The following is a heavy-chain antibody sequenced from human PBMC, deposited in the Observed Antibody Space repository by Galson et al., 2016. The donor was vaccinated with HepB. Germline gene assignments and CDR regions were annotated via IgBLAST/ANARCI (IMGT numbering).Heavy chain of an antibody. D-gene: IGHD5-24*01. CDR1: GFTFATHA. CDR3: ANHPGDGYILPLGY. Sequence: SLRLSCAASGFTFATHALSWVRQAPGKGLEWVSVIGGSGHYTYYADSVRGRFTVSRDNPKNTMFLQMDSLRAEDTAVYFCANHPGDGYILPLGYWGQGALVTVSS. V-gene: IGHV3-23*01. J-gene: IGHJ4*02. CDR2: IGGSGHYT.